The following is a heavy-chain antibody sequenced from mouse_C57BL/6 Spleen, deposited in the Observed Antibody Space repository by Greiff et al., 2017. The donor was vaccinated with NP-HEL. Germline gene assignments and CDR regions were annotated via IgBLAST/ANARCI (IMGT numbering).Heavy chain of an antibody. Sequence: QVQLQQSGPELVKPGASVKISCKASGYAFSSSWMNWVKQRPGKGLEWIGRIYPGDGDTNYNGKFKGKATLTADKSSSTAYMQLSSLTSEDSAVYFCAREVVVATNAMDYWGQGTSVTVSS. D-gene: IGHD1-1*01. CDR3: AREVVVATNAMDY. V-gene: IGHV1-82*01. CDR1: GYAFSSSW. J-gene: IGHJ4*01. CDR2: IYPGDGDT.